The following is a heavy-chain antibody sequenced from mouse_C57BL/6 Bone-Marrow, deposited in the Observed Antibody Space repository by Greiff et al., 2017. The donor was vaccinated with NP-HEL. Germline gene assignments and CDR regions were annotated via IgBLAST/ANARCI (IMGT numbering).Heavy chain of an antibody. D-gene: IGHD1-1*01. CDR3: TTSIYYYGSSYWYVDV. Sequence: VQLQQSGAELVRPGASVKLSCTASGFNIKDDYMHWVKQRPEQGLEWIGWIDPENGDTEYASKFQGKATITADTSSNTAYLQLSSLTSEDTAVYYCTTSIYYYGSSYWYVDVWGTGTTVTVSS. V-gene: IGHV14-4*01. J-gene: IGHJ1*03. CDR1: GFNIKDDY. CDR2: IDPENGDT.